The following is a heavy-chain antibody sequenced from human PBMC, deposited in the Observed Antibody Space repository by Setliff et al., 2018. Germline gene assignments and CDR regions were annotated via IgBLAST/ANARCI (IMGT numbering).Heavy chain of an antibody. D-gene: IGHD4-17*01. Sequence: PGESLTISCAASGFTFTNCAMVWVRQAPGKGLEWVAGISETGGNTYYIDAVRGRFTISRDNSRNTLYLQMNSLRAEDTAVYYCANWPGTPTMTTFFGPLDYWGQGTLVTVSS. CDR2: ISETGGNT. V-gene: IGHV3-23*01. CDR1: GFTFTNCA. CDR3: ANWPGTPTMTTFFGPLDY. J-gene: IGHJ4*02.